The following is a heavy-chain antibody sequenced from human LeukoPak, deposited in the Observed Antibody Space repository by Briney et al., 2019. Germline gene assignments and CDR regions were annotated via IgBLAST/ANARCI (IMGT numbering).Heavy chain of an antibody. CDR1: GGSISSGDYY. J-gene: IGHJ6*02. V-gene: IGHV4-30-4*01. CDR3: ARDQGRDGYSYYYYGMDV. D-gene: IGHD5-24*01. Sequence: SETLSLTCTVSGGSISSGDYYWSWIRQPPGKGLEWIGYIYYSGSTYYNPSLKSRVTISVDTSKNQFSLKLSSVTAADAAVYYCARDQGRDGYSYYYYGMDVWGQGTTVTVSS. CDR2: IYYSGST.